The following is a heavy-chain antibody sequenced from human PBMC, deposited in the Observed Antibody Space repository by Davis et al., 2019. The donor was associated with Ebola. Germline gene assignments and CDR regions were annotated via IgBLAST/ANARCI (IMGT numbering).Heavy chain of an antibody. D-gene: IGHD6-6*01. CDR2: INAGNGNT. CDR1: GYTFTSYA. Sequence: ASVKVSCKASGYTFTSYAMHWVRQAPGQRLEWMGWINAGNGNTKYSQKFQGRVTITRDTSASTAYMELSSLRSEDTAVYYCATRYSSSSGRLSHYYYYGMDVWGQGTTVTVSS. J-gene: IGHJ6*02. V-gene: IGHV1-3*01. CDR3: ATRYSSSSGRLSHYYYYGMDV.